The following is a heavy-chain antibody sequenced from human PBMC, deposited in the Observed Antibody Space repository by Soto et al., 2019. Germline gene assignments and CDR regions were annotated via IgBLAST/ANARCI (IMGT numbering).Heavy chain of an antibody. CDR3: ARDLPGTHVVVVAASFDY. J-gene: IGHJ4*02. D-gene: IGHD2-15*01. CDR2: ISAYNGNT. CDR1: GYTVTRHG. Sequence: ASVKVSCNASGYTVTRHGISTVPQAPGQGVEWMGWISAYNGNTNYAQKLQGRVTMTTDTSTSTAYMELRSLRSDDTAVYYCARDLPGTHVVVVAASFDYWGQGTLVTVSS. V-gene: IGHV1-18*01.